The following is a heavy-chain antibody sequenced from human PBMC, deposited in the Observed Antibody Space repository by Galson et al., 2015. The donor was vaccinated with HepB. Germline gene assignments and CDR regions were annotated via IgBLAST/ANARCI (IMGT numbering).Heavy chain of an antibody. CDR2: LSWNSGSY. D-gene: IGHD2-8*01. Sequence: SLRLSCAASGFTFDNFAMHWVRQVPGKGLEWVSGLSWNSGSYGYADSVKGRFTISGDNSKNSLYPRMNSLRPEDTAVYYCAKDRWDLLRMGAFDVWGQGTLVTVSS. CDR1: GFTFDNFA. V-gene: IGHV3-9*01. J-gene: IGHJ3*01. CDR3: AKDRWDLLRMGAFDV.